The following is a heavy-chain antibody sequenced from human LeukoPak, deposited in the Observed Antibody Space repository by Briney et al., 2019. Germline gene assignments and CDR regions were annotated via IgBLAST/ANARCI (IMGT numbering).Heavy chain of an antibody. V-gene: IGHV4-34*01. CDR2: INHSGST. J-gene: IGHJ3*02. CDR3: AREGQFERRSSGNPARIAFDI. CDR1: GGSFSGYY. D-gene: IGHD3-22*01. Sequence: SETLSLTCAVYGGSFSGYYWSWIRQPPGEGLEWIGEINHSGSTNYNPSLKSRVTISVDTSKNQFSLKLSSVTAADTAVYYCAREGQFERRSSGNPARIAFDIWGQGTIVTVSS.